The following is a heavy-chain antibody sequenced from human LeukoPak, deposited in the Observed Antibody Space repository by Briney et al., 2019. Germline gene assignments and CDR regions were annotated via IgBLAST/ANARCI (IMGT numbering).Heavy chain of an antibody. CDR1: GGAISFYY. CDR2: MYYSGST. CDR3: ARGGSIVGATSHDTFDI. V-gene: IGHV4-59*01. D-gene: IGHD1-26*01. J-gene: IGHJ3*02. Sequence: PSETLSLTCTVSGGAISFYYWSWIRQPPGKGLDWIAYMYYSGSTNYNPSLKSRVSISVDTSKNQFSLKLTSVTAADTAVYYCARGGSIVGATSHDTFDIWGQGTMVTVSS.